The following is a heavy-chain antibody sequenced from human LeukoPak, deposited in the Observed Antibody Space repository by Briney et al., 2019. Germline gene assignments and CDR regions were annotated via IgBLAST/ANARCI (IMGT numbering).Heavy chain of an antibody. V-gene: IGHV3-21*01. Sequence: GGSLRLSCAASGFTFSSYSMNWVRQAPGKGLEWVSSISSSSTYADSVKGRFTISRDSAKNSLYLQMNSLRVEDTAVYYCARDYGYEIDCWGQGTLVTVSS. D-gene: IGHD5-24*01. CDR2: ISSSST. J-gene: IGHJ4*02. CDR1: GFTFSSYS. CDR3: ARDYGYEIDC.